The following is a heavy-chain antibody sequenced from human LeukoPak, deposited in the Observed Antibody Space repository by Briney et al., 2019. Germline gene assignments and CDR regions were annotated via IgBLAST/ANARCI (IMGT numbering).Heavy chain of an antibody. CDR2: IKKDGSET. Sequence: GGSLRLSCATSGFTFSSFWMSWVRQAPGKGLEWVANIKKDGSETYYADSVKGRFTISRDNPKNLLFLQINSLRVEDTAVYYCARETPRRGETRDGYRWGQGTVVTVSS. D-gene: IGHD5-24*01. V-gene: IGHV3-7*01. CDR1: GFTFSSFW. J-gene: IGHJ4*02. CDR3: ARETPRRGETRDGYR.